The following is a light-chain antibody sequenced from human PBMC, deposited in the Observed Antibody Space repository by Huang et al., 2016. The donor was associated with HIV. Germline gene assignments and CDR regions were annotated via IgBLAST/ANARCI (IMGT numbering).Light chain of an antibody. Sequence: AIRITQSLSSVSASTGDRVTLTCRASQGISSYLAWYQQKPGKAPKLLIYDASTLQSGVPSRFSGSGSGTDFTLTIGCLQSEDFATYYCQQYYSYPYTFGQGTKLEIK. CDR1: QGISSY. CDR2: DAS. CDR3: QQYYSYPYT. J-gene: IGKJ2*01. V-gene: IGKV1-8*01.